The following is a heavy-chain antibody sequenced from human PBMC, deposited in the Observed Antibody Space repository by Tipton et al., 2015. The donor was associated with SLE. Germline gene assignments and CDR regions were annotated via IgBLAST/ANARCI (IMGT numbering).Heavy chain of an antibody. V-gene: IGHV4-4*07. Sequence: GLVKPSETLSLTCTVSGGSINNYYWSWVRQSAGKGLEWIGRIYITGSTNYSPSLKSRATLSVDTSKNQFSLKLTSVTAADTAVYYCARGSDLLTGYYYFDLWGQGTVVTVSS. CDR1: GGSINNYY. CDR3: ARGSDLLTGYYYFDL. J-gene: IGHJ4*02. D-gene: IGHD3-9*01. CDR2: IYITGST.